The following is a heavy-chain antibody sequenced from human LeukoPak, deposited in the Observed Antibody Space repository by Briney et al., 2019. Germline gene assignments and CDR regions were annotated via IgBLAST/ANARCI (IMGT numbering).Heavy chain of an antibody. CDR2: INDSGST. J-gene: IGHJ4*02. CDR3: ASMRRLLRRRYFDY. CDR1: GGSFSGYY. Sequence: SETLSLTCAVYGGSFSGYYWSWIRQPPGKGLEWIGEINDSGSTNYNPSLNSLVTISLHTSKHQFSLTLSSLPAADTAVYYCASMRRLLRRRYFDYWCQGTLVTVSS. V-gene: IGHV4-34*01. D-gene: IGHD5-12*01.